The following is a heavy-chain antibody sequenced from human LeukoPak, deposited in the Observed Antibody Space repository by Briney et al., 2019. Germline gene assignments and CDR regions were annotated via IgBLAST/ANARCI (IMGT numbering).Heavy chain of an antibody. D-gene: IGHD6-13*01. Sequence: SVKVSCKASGGTFSSYAISWVRQAPGQGLEWMGRIIPILGIANYAQKFQGRVTITADKSTSTAYMELSSLRSEDTAVYYCARGVSSSSQGAFDIWGQGTMVTVSS. V-gene: IGHV1-69*04. CDR2: IIPILGIA. CDR1: GGTFSSYA. J-gene: IGHJ3*02. CDR3: ARGVSSSSQGAFDI.